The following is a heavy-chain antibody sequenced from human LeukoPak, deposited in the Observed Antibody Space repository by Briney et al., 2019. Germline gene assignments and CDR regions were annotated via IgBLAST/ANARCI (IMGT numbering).Heavy chain of an antibody. CDR2: IYYIGTT. J-gene: IGHJ6*03. CDR3: AREGYGSGSSHFMDV. Sequence: SETLSLTCTVSGVSISSYFWSWVRQAPGKGMEWVGYIYYIGTTNYNPSVKSRATISVDMSKNQFSLKLTSVTAADTAVYYCAREGYGSGSSHFMDVWGTGTTVTVSS. CDR1: GVSISSYF. D-gene: IGHD3-10*01. V-gene: IGHV4-59*01.